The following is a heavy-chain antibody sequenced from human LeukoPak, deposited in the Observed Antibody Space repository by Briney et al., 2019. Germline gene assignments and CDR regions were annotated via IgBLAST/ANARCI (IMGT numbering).Heavy chain of an antibody. J-gene: IGHJ4*02. CDR1: GFTFSSYW. D-gene: IGHD5-18*01. Sequence: GGSLRLSCAASGFTFSSYWMSWVRQAPGKGLEWVANIKQDGSEKYYVDSVKGRFTISRDNAKNSLYLQMNSLRAEDTAVYYCARGLNTAMVTPFDYWGQGTLVTISS. CDR2: IKQDGSEK. CDR3: ARGLNTAMVTPFDY. V-gene: IGHV3-7*01.